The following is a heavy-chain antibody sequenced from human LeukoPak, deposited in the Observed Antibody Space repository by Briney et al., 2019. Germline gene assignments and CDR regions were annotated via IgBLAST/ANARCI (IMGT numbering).Heavy chain of an antibody. CDR2: MNPNSGNT. Sequence: ASVKVSCKASGYTFTSYGISWVRQATGQGLEWMGWMNPNSGNTGYAQKFQGRVTMTRNTSISTAYMELSSLRSEDTAVYYCARLCITMVRGVLRGLNWFDPWGQGTLVTVSS. V-gene: IGHV1-8*02. J-gene: IGHJ5*02. D-gene: IGHD3-10*01. CDR3: ARLCITMVRGVLRGLNWFDP. CDR1: GYTFTSYG.